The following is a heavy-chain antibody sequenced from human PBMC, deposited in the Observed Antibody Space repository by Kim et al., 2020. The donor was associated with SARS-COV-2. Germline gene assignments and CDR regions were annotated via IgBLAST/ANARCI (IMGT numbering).Heavy chain of an antibody. J-gene: IGHJ4*02. Sequence: GGSLRLSCIASGFTFSNYWMAWVRQAPGKGLEWVASIKKDGTEKYYVDSVKGRFTISRDNAKNSLYLQMNSLRAEDAAVYYCARDRARLFDYWGQGTLVTVSS. V-gene: IGHV3-7*01. D-gene: IGHD5-12*01. CDR3: ARDRARLFDY. CDR1: GFTFSNYW. CDR2: IKKDGTEK.